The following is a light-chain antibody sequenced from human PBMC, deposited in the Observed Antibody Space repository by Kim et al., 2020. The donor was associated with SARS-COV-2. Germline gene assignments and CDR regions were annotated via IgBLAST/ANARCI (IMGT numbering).Light chain of an antibody. J-gene: IGLJ2*01. V-gene: IGLV3-1*01. CDR2: QDR. CDR1: KLGDKY. Sequence: SYELTQPPSVSVSPGQTASITCSGDKLGDKYACWYQQKPGQSPVLVIYQDRKRPSGIPERFSGSNSGNTATLTISGTQAMDEADYYRQAWDSSTGGVFGGGTKVTVL. CDR3: QAWDSSTGGV.